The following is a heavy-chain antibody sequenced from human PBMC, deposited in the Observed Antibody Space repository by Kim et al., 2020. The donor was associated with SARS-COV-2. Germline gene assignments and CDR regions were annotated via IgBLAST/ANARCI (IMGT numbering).Heavy chain of an antibody. Sequence: GGSLRLSCAASGFTFSSYDMHWVLQATGKGLEWVSAIGTAGDTYYPGSVKGRFTISRENAKNSLYLQMNSLRAGDTAVYYCARADQNWAFDIWGQGTMVTVSS. J-gene: IGHJ3*02. CDR2: IGTAGDT. CDR1: GFTFSSYD. CDR3: ARADQNWAFDI. V-gene: IGHV3-13*04.